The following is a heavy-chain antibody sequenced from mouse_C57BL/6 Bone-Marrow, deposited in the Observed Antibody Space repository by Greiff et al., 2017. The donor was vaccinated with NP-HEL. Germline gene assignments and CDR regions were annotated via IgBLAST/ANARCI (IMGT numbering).Heavy chain of an antibody. Sequence: QVQLQQSGAELVRPGASVKLSCKASGYTFTDYYINWVKQRPGQGLEWIARIYPGSGNTYYNEKFKGKATLTAEKSSSTAYMQLSSLTSEDSAVYFCARSRYYGSSSYWGQGTLVTVSA. CDR3: ARSRYYGSSSY. CDR2: IYPGSGNT. V-gene: IGHV1-76*01. CDR1: GYTFTDYY. D-gene: IGHD1-1*01. J-gene: IGHJ3*01.